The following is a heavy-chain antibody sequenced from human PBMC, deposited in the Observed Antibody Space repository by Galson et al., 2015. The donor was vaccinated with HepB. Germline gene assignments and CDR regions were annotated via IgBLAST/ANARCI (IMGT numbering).Heavy chain of an antibody. D-gene: IGHD3-22*01. V-gene: IGHV1-3*01. CDR2: DNVCNGYT. CDR3: ARDPGPSYYNSSGPRFFDY. CDR1: GYTFTSYA. Sequence: SVKVSCKASGYTFTSYAMNWVRQAPGQRLEWMACDNVCNGYTKYSQKFQGRITITRDISASTGYMELTSLRSEDTAVYYCARDPGPSYYNSSGPRFFDYWGQGTLVTVSS. J-gene: IGHJ4*02.